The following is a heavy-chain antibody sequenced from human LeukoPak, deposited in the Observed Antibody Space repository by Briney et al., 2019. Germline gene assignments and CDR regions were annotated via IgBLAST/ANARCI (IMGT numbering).Heavy chain of an antibody. D-gene: IGHD3-10*01. CDR3: ARDVGYFGSGSYPDYFDY. Sequence: GGSLRLSCAASGFTFSNYEVNWVRQAPGKGLDWVSYIGSRGATIYYADSVKGRFTISRDNAKNSLYLQMNSLRAEDTAVYYCARDVGYFGSGSYPDYFDYWGQGILVTVSS. J-gene: IGHJ4*02. V-gene: IGHV3-48*03. CDR2: IGSRGATI. CDR1: GFTFSNYE.